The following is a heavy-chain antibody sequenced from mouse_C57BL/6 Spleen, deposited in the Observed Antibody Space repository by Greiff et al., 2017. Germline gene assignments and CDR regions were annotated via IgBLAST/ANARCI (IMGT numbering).Heavy chain of an antibody. CDR3: AKGDYDVGYAMDY. CDR1: GYTFTSYW. Sequence: QVQLKQPGAELVRPGTSVKLSCKASGYTFTSYWMHWVKQRPGQGLEWIGVIDPSDSYTNYNQKFKGKATLTVGTSSSTAYMQLSSLTSEDSAVYYCAKGDYDVGYAMDYWGQGTSVTVSS. CDR2: IDPSDSYT. D-gene: IGHD2-4*01. J-gene: IGHJ4*01. V-gene: IGHV1-59*01.